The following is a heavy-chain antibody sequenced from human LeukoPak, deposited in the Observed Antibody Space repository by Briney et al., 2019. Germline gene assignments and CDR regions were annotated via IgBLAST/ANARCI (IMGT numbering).Heavy chain of an antibody. J-gene: IGHJ2*01. Sequence: PSETLSLTCAVYGGSFSGYYWSWIRQPPGKGLEWIAEINHSGNTNYNPSLRSRITISLDTSKNQFSLNLSSVTAADTAVYYCARLKGLSRDHWYFDLWGRGTLITVSS. CDR1: GGSFSGYY. D-gene: IGHD3-16*02. CDR3: ARLKGLSRDHWYFDL. CDR2: INHSGNT. V-gene: IGHV4-34*01.